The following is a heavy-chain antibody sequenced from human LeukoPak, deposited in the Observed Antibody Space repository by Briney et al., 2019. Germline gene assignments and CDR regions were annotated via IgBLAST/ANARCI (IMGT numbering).Heavy chain of an antibody. Sequence: GGSLRLSCAASGFTFSSYEMNWVRQAPGEGLEWVSYISSSGSTIYYADSVKGRFTISRDNAKNSLYLQMNSLRAEDTAVYYCARDGQWLVRGRFDYWGQGTLVTVSS. CDR3: ARDGQWLVRGRFDY. CDR1: GFTFSSYE. V-gene: IGHV3-48*03. J-gene: IGHJ4*02. D-gene: IGHD6-19*01. CDR2: ISSSGSTI.